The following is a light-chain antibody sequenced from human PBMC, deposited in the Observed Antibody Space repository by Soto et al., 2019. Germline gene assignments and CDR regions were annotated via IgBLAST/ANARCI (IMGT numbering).Light chain of an antibody. J-gene: IGKJ1*01. CDR3: QQYNDWPPT. V-gene: IGKV3-15*01. CDR1: QSVSGN. CDR2: GAS. Sequence: EIVMTQSPATLSVSPGERATLSCRASQSVSGNLVWYQQKPGQAPRLLIYGASTRATGIPARFSGSGSGTEFTLTISSLQSEDFAVYYCQQYNDWPPTFGQGIKVEIK.